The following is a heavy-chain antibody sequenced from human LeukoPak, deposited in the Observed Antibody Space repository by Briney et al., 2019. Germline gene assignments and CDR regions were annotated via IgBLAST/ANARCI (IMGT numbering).Heavy chain of an antibody. J-gene: IGHJ5*02. CDR3: ARDRPPYTNWFDP. CDR2: ISYDGSNK. D-gene: IGHD5-18*01. CDR1: GFTFSSYA. Sequence: AGGSLRLSCAASGFTFSSYAMHWVRQAPGKGLEWVAVISYDGSNKYYADSVKGRFTISRDNSKNTLYLQMNSLRAEDTAVYYCARDRPPYTNWFDPWGQGTLVTVSS. V-gene: IGHV3-30*04.